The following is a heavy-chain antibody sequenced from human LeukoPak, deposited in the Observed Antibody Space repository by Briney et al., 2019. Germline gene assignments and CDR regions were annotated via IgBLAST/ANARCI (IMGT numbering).Heavy chain of an antibody. CDR2: INPNSGGT. CDR1: GYSFTGYF. J-gene: IGHJ4*02. CDR3: ARDSMITFGGVIVFSFDY. D-gene: IGHD3-16*02. Sequence: ASVKVSCKASGYSFTGYFMHWVRQAPGQGLEWMGWINPNSGGTNYAQKFQGRVTMTRDTSISTAYMELSRLRSDDTAVYYCARDSMITFGGVIVFSFDYWGQETLVTVSS. V-gene: IGHV1-2*02.